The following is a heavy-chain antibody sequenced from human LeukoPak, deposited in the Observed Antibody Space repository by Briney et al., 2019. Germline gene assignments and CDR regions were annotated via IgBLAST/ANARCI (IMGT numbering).Heavy chain of an antibody. CDR1: GGSISSSSYY. Sequence: SETLSLTCTVSGGSISSSSYYWGWIRQPPGKGLEWIGTYYYTGSTYSNPSLKSRVTISVDTSKNQLSLKLSSVTAADTAVYYCAREPGFDSSGYLNWFDPWGQGTLVTVSS. CDR2: YYYTGST. V-gene: IGHV4-39*07. J-gene: IGHJ5*02. CDR3: AREPGFDSSGYLNWFDP. D-gene: IGHD3-22*01.